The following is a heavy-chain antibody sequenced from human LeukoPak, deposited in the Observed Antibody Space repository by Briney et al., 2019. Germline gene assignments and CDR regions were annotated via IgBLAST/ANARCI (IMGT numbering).Heavy chain of an antibody. J-gene: IGHJ6*03. V-gene: IGHV1-46*01. Sequence: ASVKVSCKAFGYTFTSNYMHWVRQAPGQGPEWMGVISPRGGSTTYAQKFQGRVTLTRDMSTSTDYLELSSLRSEDTAVYYCARDRGYRFTEGYYYYYMDVWGKGTTVTVSS. CDR2: ISPRGGST. CDR1: GYTFTSNY. D-gene: IGHD5-18*01. CDR3: ARDRGYRFTEGYYYYYMDV.